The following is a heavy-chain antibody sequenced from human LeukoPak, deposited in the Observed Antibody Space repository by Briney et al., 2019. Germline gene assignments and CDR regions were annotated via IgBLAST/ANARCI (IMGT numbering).Heavy chain of an antibody. J-gene: IGHJ4*02. CDR3: AKDLRYRLLPPLGFDN. CDR2: ISGSGGST. CDR1: GFTFSSYA. V-gene: IGHV3-23*01. D-gene: IGHD2-2*01. Sequence: GGSLRLSCAASGFTFSSYAMSWVRQAPGKGLEWVSAISGSGGSTYYADSVKGRFTISRDNSKNTLYLQMNSLRAEDTAVYYFAKDLRYRLLPPLGFDNWGREPWSPSPQ.